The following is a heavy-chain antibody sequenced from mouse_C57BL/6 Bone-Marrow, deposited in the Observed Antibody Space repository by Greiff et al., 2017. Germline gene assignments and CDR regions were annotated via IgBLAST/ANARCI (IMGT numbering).Heavy chain of an antibody. Sequence: VQLQQSGAELARPGASVKLSCKASGYTFTSYGISWVKQRTGQGLEWIGEIYPRSGNTYYNEKFKGKATLTADTSSSTAYLELRSLTSADAAVYFCASYYGSRGDYWGQGTTLTVSS. CDR1: GYTFTSYG. J-gene: IGHJ2*01. D-gene: IGHD1-1*01. V-gene: IGHV1-81*01. CDR3: ASYYGSRGDY. CDR2: IYPRSGNT.